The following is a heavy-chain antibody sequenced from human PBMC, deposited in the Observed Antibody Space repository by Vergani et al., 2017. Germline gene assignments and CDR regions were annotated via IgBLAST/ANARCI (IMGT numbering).Heavy chain of an antibody. J-gene: IGHJ4*02. D-gene: IGHD2-2*02. CDR1: GYSFTSYW. CDR3: ARRGRGYCSSSSCYIIDY. Sequence: EVQLVQSGAEVKKPGESLKISCKAFGYSFTSYWIGWVRQRPGKGLEWMGIIYPGDSDTRYSPSFQGQVTISADKSISTAYLQWSSLKAADTAMYYCARRGRGYCSSSSCYIIDYWGQGTLVTVSS. V-gene: IGHV5-51*03. CDR2: IYPGDSDT.